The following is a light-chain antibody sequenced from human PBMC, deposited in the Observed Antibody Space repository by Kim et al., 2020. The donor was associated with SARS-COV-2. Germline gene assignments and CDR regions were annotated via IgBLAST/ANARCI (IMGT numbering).Light chain of an antibody. CDR2: GKN. CDR1: RLRRYY. J-gene: IGLJ1*01. Sequence: SSELTQDPAVSVALGQTVRITCQGDRLRRYYASWYQQKPGQAPLLVIYGKNNRPSGIPDRFSGSRSGNTASLPIAGAQAEDEADYYCNSRDSSGNHYVFG. V-gene: IGLV3-19*01. CDR3: NSRDSSGNHYV.